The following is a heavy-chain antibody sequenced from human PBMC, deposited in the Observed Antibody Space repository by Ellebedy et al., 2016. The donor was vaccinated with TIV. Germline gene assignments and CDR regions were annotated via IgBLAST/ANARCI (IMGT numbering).Heavy chain of an antibody. Sequence: ASVKVSXXASGYTFTGYYMHWVRQAPGQGLEWMGWINPNSGGTNYAQKFQGRVTMTRDTSISTAYMELSRLRSDDTAAYYCARSYKGYGDYALHHWGQGTLVTVSS. J-gene: IGHJ5*02. CDR1: GYTFTGYY. CDR3: ARSYKGYGDYALHH. D-gene: IGHD4-17*01. V-gene: IGHV1-2*02. CDR2: INPNSGGT.